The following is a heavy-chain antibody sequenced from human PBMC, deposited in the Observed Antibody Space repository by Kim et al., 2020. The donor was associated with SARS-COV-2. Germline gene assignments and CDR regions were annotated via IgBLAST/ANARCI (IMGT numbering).Heavy chain of an antibody. Sequence: ASVKVSCKASGYTFTSYGISWVRQAPGQGLEWMGWISAYNGNTKDAEKLQDRVTMTTDTSTSTAYMELRSLRSDDTAVYYCARGGYCSGGSCYSDKYLQYWGQGTLVTVSS. CDR2: ISAYNGNT. D-gene: IGHD2-15*01. CDR1: GYTFTSYG. V-gene: IGHV1-18*04. CDR3: ARGGYCSGGSCYSDKYLQY. J-gene: IGHJ1*01.